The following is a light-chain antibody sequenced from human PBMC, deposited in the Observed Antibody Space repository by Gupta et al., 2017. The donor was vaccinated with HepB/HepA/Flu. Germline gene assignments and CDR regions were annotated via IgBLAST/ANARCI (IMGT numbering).Light chain of an antibody. CDR2: QDD. CDR1: KLGIKY. Sequence: SYELTQPPSVSVSPGQTASITCSGDKLGIKYASWYQQRPRQSPILVIYQDDKRPSGIPERFSGSNSVNTATLTISGTQTMDEADYYCQTWDSSTVIFGGGTKLTVL. CDR3: QTWDSSTVI. V-gene: IGLV3-1*01. J-gene: IGLJ2*01.